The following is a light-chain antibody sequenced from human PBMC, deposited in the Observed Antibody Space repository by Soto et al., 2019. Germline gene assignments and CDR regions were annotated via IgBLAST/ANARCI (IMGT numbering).Light chain of an antibody. CDR1: SSDVGGYDY. CDR3: RSYTRSATYV. J-gene: IGLJ1*01. CDR2: DVS. V-gene: IGLV2-14*03. Sequence: QSALAQHASVSGSPGQSITVSCTGSSSDVGGYDYVSWYQQHPGKAPTLILYDVSNRPSGISFRFSGSKSGNTASLNISGLQAEDDADYYCRSYTRSATYVFGTGTKLTVL.